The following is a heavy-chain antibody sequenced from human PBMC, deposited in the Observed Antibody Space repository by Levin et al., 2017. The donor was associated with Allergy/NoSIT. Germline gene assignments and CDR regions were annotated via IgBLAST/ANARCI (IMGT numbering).Heavy chain of an antibody. Sequence: EASVKVSCKASGYTFTAYYVLWVRQAPGQGLEWMGWINPNSGGTNYAQKFQGRVTMTRDTSINTAYMELRRLSSDDTAVYYCAREISERETNSVYGMDVWGQWTTVTVSS. CDR2: INPNSGGT. D-gene: IGHD4-23*01. CDR3: AREISERETNSVYGMDV. CDR1: GYTFTAYY. J-gene: IGHJ6*02. V-gene: IGHV1-2*02.